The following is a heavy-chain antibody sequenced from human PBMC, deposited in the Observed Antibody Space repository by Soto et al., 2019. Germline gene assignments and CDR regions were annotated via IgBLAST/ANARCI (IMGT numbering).Heavy chain of an antibody. V-gene: IGHV4-39*02. J-gene: IGHJ6*02. CDR2: IFHSGTT. D-gene: IGHD6-19*01. CDR1: GGSISSNSFF. CDR3: ARASIAVAGTSHYYYGMDV. Sequence: SETLSLTCTVSGGSISSNSFFWGWVRQPPGKGLQWIGSIFHSGTTYYSSSLKSRVSISVDTSNNHFSLNLTSVTATDTAVYYCARASIAVAGTSHYYYGMDVWGPGTTVTVSS.